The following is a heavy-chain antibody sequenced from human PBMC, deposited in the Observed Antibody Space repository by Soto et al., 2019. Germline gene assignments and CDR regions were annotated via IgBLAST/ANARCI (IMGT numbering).Heavy chain of an antibody. CDR1: GGSISGSY. CDR3: ARSVAVPGAHIDY. CDR2: VYYTGST. J-gene: IGHJ4*02. D-gene: IGHD6-19*01. Sequence: NPSETLSLTCSVSGGSISGSYWSWIRQSPGKGLEWLGYVYYTGSTNYSPSLRSRVSISVDTSKNEFSLRLSSVTAADTAVYFCARSVAVPGAHIDYWGLGTLVTVSS. V-gene: IGHV4-59*01.